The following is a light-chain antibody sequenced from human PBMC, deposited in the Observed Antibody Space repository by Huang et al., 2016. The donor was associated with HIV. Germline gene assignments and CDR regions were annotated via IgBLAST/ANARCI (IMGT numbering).Light chain of an antibody. V-gene: IGKV1-5*03. J-gene: IGKJ2*01. Sequence: DIQMTQSPSTLSASVGERVTITCRASLSISSWLAWYKQKPGKALKLLIYKASSLESGVPSRFSGSGSGTEFTLTISSLQPDDFATYYCQQYTTYFPTFGQGTKLEIK. CDR1: LSISSW. CDR2: KAS. CDR3: QQYTTYFPT.